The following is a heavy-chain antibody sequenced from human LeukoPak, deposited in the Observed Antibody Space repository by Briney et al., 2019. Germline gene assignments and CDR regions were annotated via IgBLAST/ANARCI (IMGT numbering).Heavy chain of an antibody. J-gene: IGHJ6*02. Sequence: SVKVSCKASGGTFSSYAISWVRQAPGQGLEWMGRIIPILGIGNYAQKFQGRVTITADKSTSTAYMELSSLRSEDTAVYYCAREEDIVLVTAIKYGMDVWGQGTTVTVSS. CDR2: IIPILGIG. D-gene: IGHD2-21*02. V-gene: IGHV1-69*04. CDR3: AREEDIVLVTAIKYGMDV. CDR1: GGTFSSYA.